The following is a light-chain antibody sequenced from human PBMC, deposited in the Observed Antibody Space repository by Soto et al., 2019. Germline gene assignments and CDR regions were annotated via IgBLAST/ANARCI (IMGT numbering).Light chain of an antibody. CDR2: RNN. V-gene: IGLV1-47*01. J-gene: IGLJ2*01. CDR3: AAWDDSLSDVV. CDR1: SSNIGSNY. Sequence: QSVLTQPPSSSGTPGQRVTISCSGSSSNIGSNYVYWYQQLPGTAPKLLMYRNNHRPSGVPDRFSGSKSGTSASLAISGLRSEDEADYYCAAWDDSLSDVVFGGGTKLTVL.